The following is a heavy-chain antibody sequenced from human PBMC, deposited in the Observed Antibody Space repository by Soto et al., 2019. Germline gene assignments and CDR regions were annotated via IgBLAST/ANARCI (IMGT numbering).Heavy chain of an antibody. CDR3: ARARGWNIVIITAASDH. D-gene: IGHD2-2*01. Sequence: EVQLVESGGGLVQPGGSLRLYCAASGFTFSTYWMSWVRQAPGKGLEWVANINQDGSEKYYVDSVKGRFTISRDNAKNSLYLQMTSLRADDTAVYYCARARGWNIVIITAASDHWAQGTLVTVSS. J-gene: IGHJ4*02. V-gene: IGHV3-7*01. CDR1: GFTFSTYW. CDR2: INQDGSEK.